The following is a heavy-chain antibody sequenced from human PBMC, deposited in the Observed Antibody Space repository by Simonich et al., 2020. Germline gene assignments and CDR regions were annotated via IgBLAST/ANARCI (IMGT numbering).Heavy chain of an antibody. CDR2: INPSGGST. V-gene: IGHV1-46*03. D-gene: IGHD6-6*01. J-gene: IGHJ4*02. CDR3: ARRHSSSRTFDY. CDR1: GYTFTSYY. Sequence: QVQLVQSGAEVKKPGASVKVSCKASGYTFTSYYMHGVRQAPGQGLEWKGIINPSGGSTSYAQKFQGRVTMTRDTSTSTVYMELSSLRSEDTAVYYCARRHSSSRTFDYWGQGTLVTVSS.